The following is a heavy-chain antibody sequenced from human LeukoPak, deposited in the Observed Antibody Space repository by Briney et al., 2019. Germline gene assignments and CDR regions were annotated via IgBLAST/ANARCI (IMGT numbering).Heavy chain of an antibody. CDR1: GGSISSYY. Sequence: SVTLSLTCNVSGGSISSYYWSWIRQPPGKGLEWIGNVYYSGSTNYNPSLKSRVTISVDTSKNQFSLKLTSVTAADTAFYYCAREGSSSWSGYFQHWGQGALVTVSS. D-gene: IGHD6-13*01. CDR2: VYYSGST. J-gene: IGHJ1*01. CDR3: AREGSSSWSGYFQH. V-gene: IGHV4-59*01.